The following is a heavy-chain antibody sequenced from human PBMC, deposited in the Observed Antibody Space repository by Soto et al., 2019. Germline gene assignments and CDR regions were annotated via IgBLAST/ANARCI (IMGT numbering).Heavy chain of an antibody. CDR2: TYYRSKWYT. CDR3: VRGSNEGNNRLLDY. CDR1: GDSVSSNTAA. Sequence: PSQTLSLTCAISGDSVSSNTAAWNWIRQSPSRGLEWLGRTYYRSKWYTDSSGSVKSRITINSDTSKNQISLQMTSVTPEDTAVYYCVRGSNEGNNRLLDYWGQGVLVTVSS. D-gene: IGHD5-12*01. J-gene: IGHJ4*02. V-gene: IGHV6-1*01.